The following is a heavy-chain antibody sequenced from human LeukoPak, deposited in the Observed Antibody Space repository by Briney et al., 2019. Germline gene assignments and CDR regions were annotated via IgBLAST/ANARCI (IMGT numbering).Heavy chain of an antibody. CDR1: GFTFSDYY. J-gene: IGHJ3*02. Sequence: HPWGSLRLSCAASGFTFSDYYMSWIRQAPGKGLEWVSAISGSGGSTYYADSVKGRFTISRDNSKNTLYLQMNSLRAEDTAVYYCAKVAIYSNYASDAFDIWGQGTMVTVSS. D-gene: IGHD4-11*01. CDR2: ISGSGGST. CDR3: AKVAIYSNYASDAFDI. V-gene: IGHV3-23*01.